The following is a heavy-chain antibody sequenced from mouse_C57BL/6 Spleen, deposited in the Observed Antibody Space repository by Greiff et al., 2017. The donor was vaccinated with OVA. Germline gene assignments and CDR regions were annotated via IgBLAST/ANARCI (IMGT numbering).Heavy chain of an antibody. J-gene: IGHJ4*01. CDR2: IDPSDSYT. V-gene: IGHV1-69*01. CDR3: ARGGSNNEGDYAMDY. Sequence: QVQLQQSGAELVMPGASVKLSCKASGYTFTSYWMHWVKQRPGQGLEWIGEIDPSDSYTNYNQKFKGKSTLTVDKSSSTAYMQLSSLTSEDAAVYYCARGGSNNEGDYAMDYWGQGTSVTVSS. CDR1: GYTFTSYW. D-gene: IGHD2-5*01.